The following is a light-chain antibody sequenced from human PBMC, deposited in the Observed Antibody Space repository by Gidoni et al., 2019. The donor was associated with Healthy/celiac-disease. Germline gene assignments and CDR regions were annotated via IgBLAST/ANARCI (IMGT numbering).Light chain of an antibody. CDR3: QQYDNLPLN. Sequence: DIKMTQSPSSLSASVGDRVTITCQASQDISNYLNWYQQKPGKAPKLLIYDASNLETGVPSRFSGSGSGTDFTFTISSLQPEDIATYYCQQYDNLPLNFGQGTRLEIK. V-gene: IGKV1-33*01. CDR1: QDISNY. CDR2: DAS. J-gene: IGKJ5*01.